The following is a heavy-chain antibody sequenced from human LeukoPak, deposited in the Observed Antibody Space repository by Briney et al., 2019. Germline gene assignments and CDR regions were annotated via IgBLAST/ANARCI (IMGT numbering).Heavy chain of an antibody. D-gene: IGHD6-13*01. CDR1: RFTFSSYS. CDR2: ISRSSYI. Sequence: GGSLRLSCAASRFTFSSYSMNWVRQAPGKGLEWVSSISRSSYIYYADSVKGRFTISRDNAKNSLYLQMNSLRAEDTAVYYCARGPLAAAGDYWGQGTLVTVSS. J-gene: IGHJ4*02. CDR3: ARGPLAAAGDY. V-gene: IGHV3-21*01.